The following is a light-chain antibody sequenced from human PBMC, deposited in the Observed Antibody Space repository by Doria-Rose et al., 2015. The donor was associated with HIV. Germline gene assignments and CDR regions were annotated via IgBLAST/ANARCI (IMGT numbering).Light chain of an antibody. J-gene: IGKJ1*01. Sequence: TQSPGTLSLSPGERATLSCRASQSFSSTYLAWYQQKPGQAPSLLIYDGSTRATGIPDRLSASVSGTDFTLTINRLEPEDFALYYCHQYGTSWTFGQGTKVEI. CDR3: HQYGTSWT. CDR2: DGS. CDR1: QSFSSTY. V-gene: IGKV3-20*01.